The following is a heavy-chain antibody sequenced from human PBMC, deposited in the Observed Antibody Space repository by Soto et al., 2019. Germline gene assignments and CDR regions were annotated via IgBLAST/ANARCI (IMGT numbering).Heavy chain of an antibody. Sequence: QVQVVQSGAEVKEPGASVKVSCKISGYIFTNYAIHWVRQAPGQGPEWMGWINAGNGNTKYSLKYQGRVAITRDTSASTAYMEVGSLRSEDTAVYYCATTYGDYWGQGTLVTVSS. CDR2: INAGNGNT. D-gene: IGHD4-17*01. CDR3: ATTYGDY. J-gene: IGHJ4*02. CDR1: GYIFTNYA. V-gene: IGHV1-3*01.